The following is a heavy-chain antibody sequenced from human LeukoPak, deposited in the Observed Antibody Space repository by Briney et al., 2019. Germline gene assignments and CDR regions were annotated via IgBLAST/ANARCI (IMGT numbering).Heavy chain of an antibody. J-gene: IGHJ4*02. CDR3: ASLLTYSSGWFLY. V-gene: IGHV1-8*03. D-gene: IGHD6-19*01. CDR1: GYTFTSFD. CDR2: MNPNSGNT. Sequence: GASVKVSCKASGYTFTSFDINWVRQATGQGLEWMGWMNPNSGNTGYAQKFQGRFTITRNTSISTAYMELSSLRSEDTAVYYCASLLTYSSGWFLYWGQGTLVTVSS.